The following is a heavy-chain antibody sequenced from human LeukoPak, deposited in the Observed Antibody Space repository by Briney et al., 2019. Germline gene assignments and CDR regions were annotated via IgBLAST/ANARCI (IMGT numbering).Heavy chain of an antibody. CDR1: GGSISSYY. Sequence: PSETLSLTCTVAGGSISSYYWSWIRQPPGKGLEWIGYIYYSGSTNYNPSLKSRVTISVDTSKNQFSLKLSSVTAADTAVYYCARDPTIDSSGYYPTGFNWFDPWGQGTLVTVSS. CDR2: IYYSGST. D-gene: IGHD3-22*01. V-gene: IGHV4-59*01. J-gene: IGHJ5*02. CDR3: ARDPTIDSSGYYPTGFNWFDP.